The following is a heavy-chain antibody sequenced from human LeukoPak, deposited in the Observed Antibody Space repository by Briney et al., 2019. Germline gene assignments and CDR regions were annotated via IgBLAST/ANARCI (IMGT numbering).Heavy chain of an antibody. CDR1: GGFISSYY. V-gene: IGHV4-59*01. D-gene: IGHD6-19*01. CDR3: AKHSSGWYEFDY. J-gene: IGHJ4*02. CDR2: IYYSGST. Sequence: SETLSLTCTVSGGFISSYYWSWIRRPPGKGLEWIGYIYYSGSTNYNPSLKSRVTISVDTSKNQFSLKLSSVTAADTAVYYCAKHSSGWYEFDYWGQGTLVTVSS.